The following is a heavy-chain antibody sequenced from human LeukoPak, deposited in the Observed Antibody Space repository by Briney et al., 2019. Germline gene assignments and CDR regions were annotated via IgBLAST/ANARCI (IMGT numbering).Heavy chain of an antibody. CDR2: ISSSGSTI. Sequence: GGSLRLSCAASGFTFSSYEMNWVRQAPGKGLEWVSYISSSGSTIYYADSVKGRSTISRDNAKNSLYLQMNSLRAEDTAVYYCARDGYSGYDLDYWGQGTLVTVSS. V-gene: IGHV3-48*03. D-gene: IGHD5-12*01. J-gene: IGHJ4*02. CDR1: GFTFSSYE. CDR3: ARDGYSGYDLDY.